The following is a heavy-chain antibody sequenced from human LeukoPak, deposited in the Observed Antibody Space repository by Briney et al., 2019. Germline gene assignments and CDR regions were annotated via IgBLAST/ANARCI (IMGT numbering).Heavy chain of an antibody. CDR2: LSTTGANT. D-gene: IGHD1-26*01. CDR1: GFTFTNYV. Sequence: GGSLRLSCAASGFTFTNYVMSWVRQAPGKGLEWVSTLSTTGANTYYSDSVKGRFTISRDNSQNTLYLQMNSLRAGDTAIYYCAKYEASGGPFDNWGRGTRVTVSS. J-gene: IGHJ4*02. V-gene: IGHV3-23*01. CDR3: AKYEASGGPFDN.